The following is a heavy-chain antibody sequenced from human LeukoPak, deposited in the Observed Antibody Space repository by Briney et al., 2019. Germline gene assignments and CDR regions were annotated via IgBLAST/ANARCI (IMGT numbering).Heavy chain of an antibody. D-gene: IGHD4-17*01. Sequence: ASVKVSCEASGGTFSSYAISWVRQAPGQGLEWMGGIIPIFGTANYAQKFQGRVTITADKSTSTAYMELSSLRSEDTAVYYCARDHRLPYGYNWFDPWGQGTLVTVSS. CDR2: IIPIFGTA. CDR3: ARDHRLPYGYNWFDP. V-gene: IGHV1-69*06. J-gene: IGHJ5*02. CDR1: GGTFSSYA.